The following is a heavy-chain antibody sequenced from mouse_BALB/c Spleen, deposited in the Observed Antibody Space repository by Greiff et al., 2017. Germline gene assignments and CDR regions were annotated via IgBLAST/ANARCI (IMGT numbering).Heavy chain of an antibody. D-gene: IGHD1-1*01. CDR1: GFTFSDYY. Sequence: EVKLVESGGGLVKPGGSLKLSCAASGFTFSDYYMYWVRQTPEKRLGWVATISDGGSYTYYPDSVKGRFTISRDNAKNNLYLQMSSLKSEDTAMYYCAMGNYDGLDAMDYWGQGTSVTVSS. V-gene: IGHV5-4*02. CDR3: AMGNYDGLDAMDY. CDR2: ISDGGSYT. J-gene: IGHJ4*01.